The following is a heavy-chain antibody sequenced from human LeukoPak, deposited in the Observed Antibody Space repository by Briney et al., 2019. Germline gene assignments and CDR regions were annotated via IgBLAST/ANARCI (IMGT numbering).Heavy chain of an antibody. CDR3: ARASYSYDINGWVPFDY. D-gene: IGHD3-22*01. Sequence: SETLSLTCTVSGNSVSSGDNYWSWIRQPAGKGLEWIGRIYTSGSTNYNPSLKSRVTISGDTSKNQFSLRLSSVTAADTAVYYCARASYSYDINGWVPFDYWGQGTLVTVSS. J-gene: IGHJ4*02. CDR2: IYTSGST. V-gene: IGHV4-61*02. CDR1: GNSVSSGDNY.